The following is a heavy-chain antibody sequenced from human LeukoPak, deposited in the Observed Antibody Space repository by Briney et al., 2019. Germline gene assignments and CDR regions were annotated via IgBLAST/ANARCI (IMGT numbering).Heavy chain of an antibody. CDR2: IYPGDSDT. CDR1: GYSFTSYW. V-gene: IGHV5-51*01. D-gene: IGHD6-13*01. Sequence: GGSLQISCKGSGYSFTSYWSGWVRRLPGKGLEWMGIIYPGDSDTRYSPSFQGQVTISADKSISTAYLQWSSLKASDTAMYYCARRLSYSSSWPFDYWGQGTLVTVSS. CDR3: ARRLSYSSSWPFDY. J-gene: IGHJ4*02.